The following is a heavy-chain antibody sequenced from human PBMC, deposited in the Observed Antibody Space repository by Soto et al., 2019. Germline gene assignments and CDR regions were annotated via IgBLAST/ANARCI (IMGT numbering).Heavy chain of an antibody. CDR2: ISCCGGST. Sequence: GESLKISCVASGFNFKKFAMAWVRQAPGEGLEWVSGISCCGGSTSYADSVKGRFSIARDDSKNTLSLQMNSLRVEDTAQSYCAKADGEQWLVPHLDNWGQGTMVTVSS. V-gene: IGHV3-23*01. CDR3: AKADGEQWLVPHLDN. D-gene: IGHD6-19*01. CDR1: GFNFKKFA. J-gene: IGHJ4*02.